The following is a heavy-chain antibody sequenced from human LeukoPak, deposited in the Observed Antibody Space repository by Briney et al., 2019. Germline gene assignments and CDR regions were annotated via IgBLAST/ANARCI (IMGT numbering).Heavy chain of an antibody. D-gene: IGHD2-2*01. CDR1: GFTFSSHA. CDR2: VNNDGNVT. Sequence: GGSLRLSCAASGFTFSSHAMSWVRQGPGKGLVWLARVNNDGNVTTYADSVRGRFTISRDNAKKTLYLQMNSLGAEDTAVYYCARRGLVPAFDIWGQGTMVAVSS. V-gene: IGHV3-74*03. J-gene: IGHJ3*02. CDR3: ARRGLVPAFDI.